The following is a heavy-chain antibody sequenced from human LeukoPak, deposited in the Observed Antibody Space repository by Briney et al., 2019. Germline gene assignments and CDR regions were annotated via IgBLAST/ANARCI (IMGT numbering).Heavy chain of an antibody. CDR3: AQGNRIAHAFDI. J-gene: IGHJ3*02. D-gene: IGHD2-15*01. CDR1: GGSFSGYY. Sequence: SETLSLTCAVYGGSFSGYYWSWIRQPPGKGLEWIGEINHSGSTNYNPSLKSRVTISVDTSKNQFSLKLSSVTAADTAVYYCAQGNRIAHAFDIWGQGTMVTVSS. V-gene: IGHV4-34*01. CDR2: INHSGST.